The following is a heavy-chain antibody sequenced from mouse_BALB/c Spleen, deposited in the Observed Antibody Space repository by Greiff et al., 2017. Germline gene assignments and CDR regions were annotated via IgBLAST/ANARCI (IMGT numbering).Heavy chain of an antibody. Sequence: QVQLQQSGAELVRPGTSVKVSCKASGYAFTNYLIEWVKQRPGQGLEWIGVINPGSGGTNYNEKFKGKATLTADKSSSTAYMQLSSLTSDDSAVYFCAVLLRNYAMDYWGQGTSVTFSS. J-gene: IGHJ4*01. CDR2: INPGSGGT. CDR1: GYAFTNYL. V-gene: IGHV1-54*01. CDR3: AVLLRNYAMDY. D-gene: IGHD1-1*01.